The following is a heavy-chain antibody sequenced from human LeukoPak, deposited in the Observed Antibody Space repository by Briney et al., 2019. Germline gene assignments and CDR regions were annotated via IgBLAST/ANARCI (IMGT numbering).Heavy chain of an antibody. CDR3: VRDITMVRGVLADYYYGMDV. V-gene: IGHV1-46*01. CDR2: INPSGGRT. Sequence: GASVTVSFRASGYTFTSYYMHWVRQARGQGGEGMGVINPSGGRTSYAQKFPGRVTMTRDTSTSTVYMELSSLRSEDTAVYYCVRDITMVRGVLADYYYGMDVWGQGTTVTVSS. D-gene: IGHD3-10*01. J-gene: IGHJ6*02. CDR1: GYTFTSYY.